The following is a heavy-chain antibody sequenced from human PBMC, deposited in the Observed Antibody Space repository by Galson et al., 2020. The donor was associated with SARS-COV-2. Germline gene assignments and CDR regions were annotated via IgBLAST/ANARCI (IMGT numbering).Heavy chain of an antibody. Sequence: GGSLRLSCTGSKFRFGDYRMNWLRQAPGKGPEWVSTITGSGGITYYADSVKGRFPISRDNSKNMLYLQMDSLRVEDTATYYCAKEGEWFGESGWFDPWGQGALVTVSS. V-gene: IGHV3-23*01. J-gene: IGHJ5*02. D-gene: IGHD3-10*01. CDR3: AKEGEWFGESGWFDP. CDR2: ITGSGGIT. CDR1: KFRFGDYR.